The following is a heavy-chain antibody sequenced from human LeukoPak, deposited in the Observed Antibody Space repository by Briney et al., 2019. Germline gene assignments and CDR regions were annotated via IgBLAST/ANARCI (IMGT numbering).Heavy chain of an antibody. CDR1: GGTFSSYT. CDR3: ARDLEVTNWDIVVVPAAINYYYYGMDV. CDR2: IIPILGIA. V-gene: IGHV1-69*04. Sequence: SVKVSCKASGGTFSSYTISWVRQAPGQGLEWMGRIIPILGIANYAQKFQGRVTITADKSTSAAYMELSSLRSEDTAVYYCARDLEVTNWDIVVVPAAINYYYYGMDVWGQGTTVTVSS. J-gene: IGHJ6*02. D-gene: IGHD2-2*01.